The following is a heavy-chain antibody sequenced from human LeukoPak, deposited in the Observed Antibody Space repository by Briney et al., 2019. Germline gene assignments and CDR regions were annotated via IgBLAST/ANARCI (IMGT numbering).Heavy chain of an antibody. CDR2: SYHSGGT. J-gene: IGHJ4*02. CDR1: GGSISSYY. D-gene: IGHD3-16*01. V-gene: IGHV4-38-2*02. Sequence: PSETLSLTCTVSGGSISSYYWAWIRQPPGKGLEWIGSSYHSGGTDYNPSLKSRITISVDTSKNQFSLQLNSLTAADTAVYYCARDLRMGGPWRQFDYWGQGTLVTVSS. CDR3: ARDLRMGGPWRQFDY.